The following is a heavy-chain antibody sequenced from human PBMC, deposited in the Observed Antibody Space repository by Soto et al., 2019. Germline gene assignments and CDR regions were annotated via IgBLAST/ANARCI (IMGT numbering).Heavy chain of an antibody. V-gene: IGHV4-30-2*01. CDR3: ARGDGSGSYYNGRIAFDI. CDR1: GGSISSGGYS. J-gene: IGHJ3*02. Sequence: LSLTCAVSGGSISSGGYSWSWIRQPPGKGLEWIGYIYHSGSTYYNPSLKSRVTISVDRSKNQFSLKLSSVTAADTAVYYCARGDGSGSYYNGRIAFDIWGQGTMVTVSS. CDR2: IYHSGST. D-gene: IGHD3-10*01.